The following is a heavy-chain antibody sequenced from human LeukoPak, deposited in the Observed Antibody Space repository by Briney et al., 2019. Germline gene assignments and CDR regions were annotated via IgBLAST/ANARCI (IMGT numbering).Heavy chain of an antibody. CDR2: IKQDGSEK. J-gene: IGHJ5*02. D-gene: IGHD3-10*01. V-gene: IGHV3-7*01. CDR1: GFTFSSYW. CDR3: ARDRLPSTPWFGEPGDWFDP. Sequence: GGSLRLSCAASGFTFSSYWMSWVRQAPGKGLEWVANIKQDGSEKYYVDSVKGRFTISRDNAKNSLYLQMNSLRAEDTAVYYCARDRLPSTPWFGEPGDWFDPWGQGTLVTVSS.